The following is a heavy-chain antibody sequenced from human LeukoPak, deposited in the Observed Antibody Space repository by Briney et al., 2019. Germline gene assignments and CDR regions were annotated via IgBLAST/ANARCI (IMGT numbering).Heavy chain of an antibody. V-gene: IGHV4-30-4*08. CDR3: ARVPIPLLPFDY. CDR1: GGSISSGDYY. J-gene: IGHJ4*02. CDR2: IYYSGST. Sequence: PSETLSLTCTVSGGSISSGDYYWSWIRQPPGKGLEWIGYIYYSGSTYYNPSLKSRVTISVDTSKNQFSLKLSSVTAADTAVYYCARVPIPLLPFDYWGQGTLVTVSS. D-gene: IGHD2-2*02.